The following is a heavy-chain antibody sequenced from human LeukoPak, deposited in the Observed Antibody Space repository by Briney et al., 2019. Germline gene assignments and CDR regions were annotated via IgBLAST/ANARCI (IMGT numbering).Heavy chain of an antibody. CDR1: GGTFSSYA. D-gene: IGHD4-17*01. V-gene: IGHV1-69*06. CDR2: IIPIFGTA. Sequence: SVKVSCKASGGTFSSYAISWVRQTPGQGLEWMGGIIPIFGTANYAQKFQGRVTITADKSTSTAYMELSSLRSEDTAVYYCARGGHYGDYSFDHWGQGTLVTVSS. J-gene: IGHJ4*02. CDR3: ARGGHYGDYSFDH.